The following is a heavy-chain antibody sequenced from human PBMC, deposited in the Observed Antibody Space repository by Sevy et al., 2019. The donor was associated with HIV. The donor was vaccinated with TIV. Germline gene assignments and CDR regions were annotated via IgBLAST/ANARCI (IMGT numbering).Heavy chain of an antibody. Sequence: GGSLRLSCAASGFTFTNAWMSWVRQAPGKGLEWVGRIKSKTEAATRDFAAPVKGRFAISRDDSKNTLYLQMDSLKTEDTGVHYCTAGVGASDFDYWGQGILVTVSS. J-gene: IGHJ4*02. CDR2: IKSKTEAATR. CDR3: TAGVGASDFDY. V-gene: IGHV3-15*01. D-gene: IGHD1-26*01. CDR1: GFTFTNAW.